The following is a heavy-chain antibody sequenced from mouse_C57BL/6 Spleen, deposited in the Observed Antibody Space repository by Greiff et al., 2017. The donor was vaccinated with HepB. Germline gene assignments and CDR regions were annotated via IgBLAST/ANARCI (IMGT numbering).Heavy chain of an antibody. CDR3: ASYDRGYYAMDY. CDR2: ISYDGSN. V-gene: IGHV3-6*01. J-gene: IGHJ4*01. CDR1: GYSITSGYY. Sequence: VQVVESGPGLVKPSQSLSLTCSVTGYSITSGYYWNWIRQFPGNKLEWMGYISYDGSNNYNPSLKNRISITRDTSKNRFFLKLNSVTTEDTATYYCASYDRGYYAMDYWGQGTSVTVSS. D-gene: IGHD2-12*01.